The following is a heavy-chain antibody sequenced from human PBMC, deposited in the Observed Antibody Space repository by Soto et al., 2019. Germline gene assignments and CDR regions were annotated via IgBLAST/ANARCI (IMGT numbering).Heavy chain of an antibody. CDR2: IYSGGST. D-gene: IGHD3-10*01. Sequence: EVQLVESGGRLVQPGGSLRLSCAASGFTVSSNYMSWVRQAPGKGLEWVSVIYSGGSTYYADSVKGRFNISRDNSKNTLYLQMNSLRAEDTAVYYCARFGNYNYYYGMDVWGQGTTVTVSS. CDR3: ARFGNYNYYYGMDV. V-gene: IGHV3-66*01. J-gene: IGHJ6*02. CDR1: GFTVSSNY.